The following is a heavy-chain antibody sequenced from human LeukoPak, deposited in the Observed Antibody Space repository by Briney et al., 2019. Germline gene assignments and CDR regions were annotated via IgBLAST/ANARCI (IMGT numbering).Heavy chain of an antibody. CDR2: ISGSGGST. V-gene: IGHV3-23*01. J-gene: IGHJ5*02. D-gene: IGHD2-15*01. Sequence: GGSLRLSCAASGFTFSSYAMSWVRQAPGKGLEWVSAISGSGGSTYYADSVKGRFTISRDNSKNTLYLQMNSLRAEDTAVYYCAKGGYCSGGSCYLKGWFDPWGQGTLVTVSS. CDR1: GFTFSSYA. CDR3: AKGGYCSGGSCYLKGWFDP.